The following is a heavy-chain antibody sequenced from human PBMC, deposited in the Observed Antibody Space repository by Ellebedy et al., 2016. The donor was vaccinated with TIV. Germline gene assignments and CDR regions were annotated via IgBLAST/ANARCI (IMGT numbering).Heavy chain of an antibody. V-gene: IGHV5-51*01. Sequence: GESLKISXQGSGYSLTSYWIGWVRQMPGKGLEWMGIIYPGDSDTRYSPSFQGQVTISADKSISTAYLQWSSLKASDTAIYYCARLGGGSGWPFDYWGQGTLVTVSS. J-gene: IGHJ4*02. CDR3: ARLGGGSGWPFDY. D-gene: IGHD6-19*01. CDR2: IYPGDSDT. CDR1: GYSLTSYW.